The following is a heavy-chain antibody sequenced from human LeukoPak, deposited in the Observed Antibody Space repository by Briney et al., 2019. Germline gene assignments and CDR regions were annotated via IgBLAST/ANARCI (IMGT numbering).Heavy chain of an antibody. D-gene: IGHD1-26*01. CDR1: GFIFSNAW. CDR2: ISGSGGST. V-gene: IGHV3-23*01. J-gene: IGHJ4*02. Sequence: PGGSLRLSCAASGFIFSNAWMSWVRQAPGKGLEWVSAISGSGGSTYYADSVKGRFTISRDNSKNTLYLQMNSLRAEDTAVYYCAKASGSYTYFDYWGQGTLVTVSS. CDR3: AKASGSYTYFDY.